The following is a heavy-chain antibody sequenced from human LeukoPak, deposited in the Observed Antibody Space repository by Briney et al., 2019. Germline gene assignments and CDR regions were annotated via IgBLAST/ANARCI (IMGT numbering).Heavy chain of an antibody. CDR1: GFTFSSYW. J-gene: IGHJ4*02. D-gene: IGHD6-13*01. Sequence: GGSLRLSCAGSGFTFSSYWMSWVRQAPGKGLEWVANIKQDGSEKYYVDSVKGRFTISRDNAKNSLYLQMNSLRAEDTAVYYCARGSSSSWLFDYWGQGTLVTVSS. CDR2: IKQDGSEK. CDR3: ARGSSSSWLFDY. V-gene: IGHV3-7*01.